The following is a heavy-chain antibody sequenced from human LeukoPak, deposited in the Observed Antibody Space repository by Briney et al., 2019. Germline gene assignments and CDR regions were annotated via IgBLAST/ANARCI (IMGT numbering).Heavy chain of an antibody. CDR3: ASAGYSYGVDY. D-gene: IGHD5-18*01. CDR2: IYYSGST. Sequence: SETLSLTCTVSGGSISSYYWSWIRQPPGKGLEWIGYIYYSGSTNYNPSLKSRVTISVDTSKNQFSLKLSSVTAADTAVYYCASAGYSYGVDYWGQGTLVTVSS. J-gene: IGHJ4*02. CDR1: GGSISSYY. V-gene: IGHV4-59*08.